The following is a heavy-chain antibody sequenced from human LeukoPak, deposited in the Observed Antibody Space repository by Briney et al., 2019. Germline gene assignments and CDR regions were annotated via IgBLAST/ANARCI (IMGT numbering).Heavy chain of an antibody. V-gene: IGHV1-69*13. CDR3: ARAYCSSISCYGGRFDP. CDR2: IIPIFGTA. Sequence: ASVKVSCKASGGTFSSYAISWVRQAPGQGLEWMGTIIPIFGTANYSQKFQGRVTITADESTSTAYMELSSLRSEDTAVYYCARAYCSSISCYGGRFDPWGQGTQVTVSS. J-gene: IGHJ5*02. D-gene: IGHD2-2*01. CDR1: GGTFSSYA.